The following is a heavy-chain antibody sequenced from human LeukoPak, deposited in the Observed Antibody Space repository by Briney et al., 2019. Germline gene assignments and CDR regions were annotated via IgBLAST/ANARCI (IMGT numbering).Heavy chain of an antibody. D-gene: IGHD3-3*01. CDR3: ARLRFLEWLSHPYFDY. V-gene: IGHV3-23*01. CDR1: GFTFSNYG. J-gene: IGHJ4*02. Sequence: SGGSLRLSCAASGFTFSNYGMSWVRQAPGKGLEWVSTISGSGGRTYYADSVKGRFTISRDNSKNTLYLQMNSLRAEDTALYYCARLRFLEWLSHPYFDYWGQGTLVTVSS. CDR2: ISGSGGRT.